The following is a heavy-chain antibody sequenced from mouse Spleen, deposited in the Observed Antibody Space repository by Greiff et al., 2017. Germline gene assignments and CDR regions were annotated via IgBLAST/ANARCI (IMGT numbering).Heavy chain of an antibody. CDR3: AKDSSGSDYFDY. Sequence: EVQLQESGPGLVKPSQSLSLTCSVTGYSITSGYYWNWIRQFPGNKLEWMGYISYDGSNNYNPSLKNRISITRDTSKNQFFLKLNSVTTEDTATYYCAKDSSGSDYFDYWGQGTTLTVSS. V-gene: IGHV3-6*01. CDR1: GYSITSGYY. D-gene: IGHD3-1*01. J-gene: IGHJ2*01. CDR2: ISYDGSN.